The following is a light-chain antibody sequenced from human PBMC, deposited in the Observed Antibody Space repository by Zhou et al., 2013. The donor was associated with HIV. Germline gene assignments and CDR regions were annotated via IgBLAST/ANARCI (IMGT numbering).Light chain of an antibody. CDR2: GAS. Sequence: EIVLTQSPATLSLSPGERASLSCRASQSISSNLAWYQQKPGQVPRLLIYGASTRATGVPARFSGSGSGTEFTLIISSLQSEDFAVYYCQQYNIWPGAFGQGTKLEIK. CDR1: QSISSN. CDR3: QQYNIWPGA. J-gene: IGKJ2*01. V-gene: IGKV3-15*01.